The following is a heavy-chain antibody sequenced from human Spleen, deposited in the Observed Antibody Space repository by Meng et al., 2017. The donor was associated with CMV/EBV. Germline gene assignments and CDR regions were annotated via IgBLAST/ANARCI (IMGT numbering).Heavy chain of an antibody. CDR3: ARDANSGSYLAWFDP. D-gene: IGHD1-26*01. CDR1: GDSMNSRYNY. Sequence: GSLRLSCTVSGDSMNSRYNYWGWVRQPPGEGLEWIGNVYYSGDFYYKPSLKSRVTLSIDLSKKHFSLRLTSVTAADTAVYYCARDANSGSYLAWFDPWGQGTLVTVSS. CDR2: VYYSGDF. V-gene: IGHV4-39*07. J-gene: IGHJ5*02.